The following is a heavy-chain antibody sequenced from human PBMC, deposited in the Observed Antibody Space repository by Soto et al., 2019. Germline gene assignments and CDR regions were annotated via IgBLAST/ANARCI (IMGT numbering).Heavy chain of an antibody. D-gene: IGHD4-17*01. Sequence: QVQLVQSGAEVKKPGASVKVSCKASGYTFTSYYMHWVRQAPGQGLEWMGIINPSGGTTRYAQKFQGRVTVTWDAATSSVYMALSSLRFEDTAVYYCASRLYGDLDYWGQGTMVTVSS. CDR2: INPSGGTT. CDR1: GYTFTSYY. V-gene: IGHV1-46*03. J-gene: IGHJ4*02. CDR3: ASRLYGDLDY.